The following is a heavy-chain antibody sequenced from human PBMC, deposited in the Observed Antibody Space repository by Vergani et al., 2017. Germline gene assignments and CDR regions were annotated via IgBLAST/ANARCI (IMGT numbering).Heavy chain of an antibody. J-gene: IGHJ6*02. V-gene: IGHV4-34*01. D-gene: IGHD3-3*01. CDR2: INHSGST. CDR1: GGSFSGYY. CDR3: ARLLASEWLLYHYYGMDV. Sequence: QVQLQQWGAGLLKPSETLSLTCAVYGGSFSGYYWSWIRQPPGKGLEWIGEINHSGSTNYNPSLKSRVTISVDTSKNQFSLKLSSVTAADTAVYYCARLLASEWLLYHYYGMDVWGQGTTVTVSS.